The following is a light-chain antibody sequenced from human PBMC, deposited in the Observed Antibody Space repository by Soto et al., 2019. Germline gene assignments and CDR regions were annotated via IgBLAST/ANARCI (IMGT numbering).Light chain of an antibody. CDR3: GSYTSTDTPFV. V-gene: IGLV2-14*01. Sequence: QSVLTQPPSVSAAPGQKVSISCTGTSTDVGGYNYVSWYQHHPGKGPKLIIYEVNNRPSGVSDRFSGSKSGNKASLTISNLEAEDESDYYCGSYTSTDTPFVFGTGTKVTV. CDR1: STDVGGYNY. J-gene: IGLJ1*01. CDR2: EVN.